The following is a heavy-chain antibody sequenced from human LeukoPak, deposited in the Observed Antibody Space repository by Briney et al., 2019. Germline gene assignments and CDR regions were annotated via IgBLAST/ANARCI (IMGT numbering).Heavy chain of an antibody. CDR3: ASLGGGSTVTTYLNY. Sequence: VASVKVSCKASGGTFSSYAISWVRQAPGQGLEWMGGIIPIFGTANYAQKFQGRVTITADKSTSTAYMELSSLRSEDTAVYYCASLGGGSTVTTYLNYWGQGTLVTVSS. V-gene: IGHV1-69*06. CDR1: GGTFSSYA. D-gene: IGHD4-17*01. CDR2: IIPIFGTA. J-gene: IGHJ4*02.